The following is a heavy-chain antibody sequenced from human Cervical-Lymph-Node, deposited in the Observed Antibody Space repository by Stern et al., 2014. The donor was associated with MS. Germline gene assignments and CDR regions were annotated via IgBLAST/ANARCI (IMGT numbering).Heavy chain of an antibody. CDR1: GSAFSNYA. Sequence: QVQLVQSGAEVREPGTSVKISCKASGSAFSNYAIHWVRQAPGQGPVWMALISPSDGPPSYAQKFQDRVRMTRDTSARTVYMEVRGLRSEDTAVYYYATPLPYAAWGQGTLVTVSS. V-gene: IGHV1-46*01. CDR2: ISPSDGPP. CDR3: ATPLPYAA. J-gene: IGHJ5*02. D-gene: IGHD4-17*01.